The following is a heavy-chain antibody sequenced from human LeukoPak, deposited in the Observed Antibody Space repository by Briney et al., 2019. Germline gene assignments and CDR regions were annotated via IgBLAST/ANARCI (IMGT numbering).Heavy chain of an antibody. CDR2: IYHSGST. CDR3: ARGQQLGSYNWFDP. CDR1: GGSISSGGYS. J-gene: IGHJ5*02. Sequence: PSETLSLTCAVSGGSISSGGYSWSWIRQPPGKGLEWIGYIYHSGSTYYNPSLKSRVTISVDRSKNQFSLKLSSVTAADTAIYYCARGQQLGSYNWFDPWGQGTLVTVSS. V-gene: IGHV4-30-2*01. D-gene: IGHD1-1*01.